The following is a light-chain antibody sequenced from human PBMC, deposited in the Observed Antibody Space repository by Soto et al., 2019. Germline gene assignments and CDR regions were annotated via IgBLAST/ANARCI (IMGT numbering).Light chain of an antibody. V-gene: IGLV1-51*02. J-gene: IGLJ1*01. CDR1: NSNIGNNY. Sequence: QSVLTQPPSVSAAPGQTVTISCSGRNSNIGNNYVSWYQQFPGTAPKLLIYENTKRPSGIPDRFSGSKSGTSATLDITGLQTGDEADYCCGAWDNSLSAYVFGPGTKLTVL. CDR2: ENT. CDR3: GAWDNSLSAYV.